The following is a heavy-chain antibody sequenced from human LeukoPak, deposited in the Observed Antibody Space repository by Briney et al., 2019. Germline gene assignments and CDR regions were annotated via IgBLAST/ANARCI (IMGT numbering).Heavy chain of an antibody. Sequence: GGSLRLPRAASGFTFRSYAMSWVRQAPGKGLEWVSAISGSGGSTYYADSVKGRFTISRDNSKNTLYLQMNSLRAEDTAVYYCASWVWPAPRDYWGQGTLVTVSS. CDR1: GFTFRSYA. D-gene: IGHD6-13*01. V-gene: IGHV3-23*01. J-gene: IGHJ4*02. CDR2: ISGSGGST. CDR3: ASWVWPAPRDY.